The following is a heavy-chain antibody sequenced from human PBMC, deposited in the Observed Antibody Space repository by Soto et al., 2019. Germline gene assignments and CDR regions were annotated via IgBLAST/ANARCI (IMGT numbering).Heavy chain of an antibody. D-gene: IGHD2-21*02. CDR2: INIGGDTT. Sequence: EVQLLESGGGLVQPGGSLRLSCGVSGFTFSNYAMSCVRQAPGKGLEWVSAINIGGDTTYYADSVKGQFTMSRDNSKNTLYLKMNSLRAEDTAVYYCAKLLVTQMPYYYYGLDVWCQGTTVTVSS. J-gene: IGHJ6*02. CDR3: AKLLVTQMPYYYYGLDV. CDR1: GFTFSNYA. V-gene: IGHV3-23*01.